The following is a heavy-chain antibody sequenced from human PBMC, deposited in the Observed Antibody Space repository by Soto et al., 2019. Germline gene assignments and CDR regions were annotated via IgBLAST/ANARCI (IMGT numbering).Heavy chain of an antibody. J-gene: IGHJ4*02. D-gene: IGHD6-19*01. V-gene: IGHV1-46*03. CDR1: GYTFTSYF. CDR3: ARGSPPSDSSGWYGTPSEVDF. CDR2: IRPSGGST. Sequence: QVQLVQSGAEVKKPGASVKVSCKASGYTFTSYFMHWVRQAPGQGLEWMGIIRPSGGSTSYAPKFQGGVTMTRDTSTSIVYMELSRLRSEDTAVYDCARGSPPSDSSGWYGTPSEVDFWGQGTLVTVAS.